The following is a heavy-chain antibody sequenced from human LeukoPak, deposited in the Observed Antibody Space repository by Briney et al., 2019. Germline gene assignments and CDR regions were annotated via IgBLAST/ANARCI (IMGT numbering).Heavy chain of an antibody. J-gene: IGHJ4*02. CDR2: INPNSGGT. CDR1: GYTFTGYY. Sequence: ASVKVSCKASGYTFTGYYMHWVRQAPGQGLEWMGWINPNSGGTNYAQKFQGRVTMTRDTSISTAYMELSRLRSDDTAVYYCARVGACSGCYYDDYWGQGTLVTVSS. V-gene: IGHV1-2*02. CDR3: ARVGACSGCYYDDY. D-gene: IGHD3-22*01.